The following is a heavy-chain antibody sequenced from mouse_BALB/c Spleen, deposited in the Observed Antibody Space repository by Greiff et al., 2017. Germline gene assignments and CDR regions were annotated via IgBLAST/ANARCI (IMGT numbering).Heavy chain of an antibody. V-gene: IGHV5-4*02. CDR1: GFTFSDYY. Sequence: EVHLVESGGGLVKPGGSLKLSCAASGFTFSDYYMYWVRQTPEKRLEWVATISDGGSYTYYPDSVKGRFTISRDNAKNNLYLQMSSLKSEDTAMYYCARDSPYYGSGAYWGQGTLVTVSA. CDR2: ISDGGSYT. J-gene: IGHJ3*01. D-gene: IGHD1-1*01. CDR3: ARDSPYYGSGAY.